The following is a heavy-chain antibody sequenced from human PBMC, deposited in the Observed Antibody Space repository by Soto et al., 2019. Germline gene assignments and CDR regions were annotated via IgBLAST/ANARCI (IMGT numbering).Heavy chain of an antibody. CDR3: ARHGTAVTAANWFVT. CDR1: GGSITSGSFY. Sequence: PSETLSLTCTVSGGSITSGSFYWGWVRHSPGKGLEWIGSIYYSGSVYYNPSLESRVTISADVSKDQFSLKLTSVTAADTAIYYCARHGTAVTAANWFVTWGQGTLVTVSS. V-gene: IGHV4-39*01. CDR2: IYYSGSV. D-gene: IGHD2-21*02. J-gene: IGHJ5*02.